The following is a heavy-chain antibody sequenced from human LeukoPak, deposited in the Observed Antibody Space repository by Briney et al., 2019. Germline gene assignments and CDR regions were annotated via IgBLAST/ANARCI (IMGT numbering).Heavy chain of an antibody. D-gene: IGHD3-9*01. V-gene: IGHV1-69*13. CDR2: IIPIFGTA. Sequence: RASVKVSCKASGYTFGAYYMYWVRQAPGQGLEWMGGIIPIFGTANYAQKFQGRVTITADESTSTAYMELSSLRSEDTAVYYCARGTIHRGVDWLSDHFDYWGQGTLVTVSS. J-gene: IGHJ4*02. CDR3: ARGTIHRGVDWLSDHFDY. CDR1: GYTFGAYY.